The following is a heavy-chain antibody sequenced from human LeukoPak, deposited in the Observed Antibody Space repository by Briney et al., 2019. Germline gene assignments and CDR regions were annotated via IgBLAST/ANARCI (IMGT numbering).Heavy chain of an antibody. Sequence: PSETLSLTCTVSGGSITSISYYWGWIRPPPGKGRGWGGSINYSGSTYNTPSLKSRPTLSVHTSTNSSSLKLRSVPAADTDVYYCARRGSSPNYYYYYMGAWGKGTTVSLSS. CDR3: ARRGSSPNYYYYYMGA. D-gene: IGHD6-6*01. CDR1: GGSITSISYY. CDR2: INYSGST. J-gene: IGHJ6*03. V-gene: IGHV4-39*01.